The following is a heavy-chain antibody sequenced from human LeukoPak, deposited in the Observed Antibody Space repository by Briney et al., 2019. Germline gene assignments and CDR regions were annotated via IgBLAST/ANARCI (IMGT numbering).Heavy chain of an antibody. Sequence: RPGGSLRLSCAASGFTFSSYAMNWVRQAPGKGLEWVAVIWYDGSNKYYADSVKGRFTISRDNSKNTLYLQMNSLRAEDTAVYYCARDRAGSGHDAFDIWGQGTMVTVSS. CDR2: IWYDGSNK. D-gene: IGHD5-12*01. V-gene: IGHV3-33*08. CDR3: ARDRAGSGHDAFDI. J-gene: IGHJ3*02. CDR1: GFTFSSYA.